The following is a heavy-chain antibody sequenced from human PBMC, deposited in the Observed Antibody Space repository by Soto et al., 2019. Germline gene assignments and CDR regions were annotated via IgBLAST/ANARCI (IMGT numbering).Heavy chain of an antibody. CDR2: ISYDGSNK. V-gene: IGHV3-30*18. J-gene: IGHJ6*03. CDR3: AKDHGAQYYDILTGTRALLYYMDV. CDR1: GFTFSGYG. D-gene: IGHD3-9*01. Sequence: GGSLRLSCAASGFTFSGYGMHLVRQAPGKGLEWVAVISYDGSNKYYADSVKGRFTISRDNSKNTLYLQMNSLRAEDTAVYYCAKDHGAQYYDILTGTRALLYYMDVWGKGTTVTVSS.